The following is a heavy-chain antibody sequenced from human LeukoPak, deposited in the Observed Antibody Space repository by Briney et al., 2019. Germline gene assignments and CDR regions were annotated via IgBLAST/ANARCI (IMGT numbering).Heavy chain of an antibody. J-gene: IGHJ4*02. V-gene: IGHV3-23*01. D-gene: IGHD3-22*01. CDR2: IGGTRYST. CDR1: GFTFSNYA. CDR3: AKPHGMDYDSSGSSSW. Sequence: QPGGSLRLSCAASGFTFSNYAMMWVRQAPGKGLEWVSIIGGTRYSTYYADSVRGRFTISRDNSKNTLYLQMNSLRAEDTAVYYCAKPHGMDYDSSGSSSWWGQGTLVTFSS.